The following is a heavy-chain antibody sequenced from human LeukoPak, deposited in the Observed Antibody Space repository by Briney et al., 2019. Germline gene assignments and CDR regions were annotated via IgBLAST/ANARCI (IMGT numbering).Heavy chain of an antibody. D-gene: IGHD6-19*01. J-gene: IGHJ4*02. Sequence: GGSLRLSCAASGFTFDDYAMHWVRQAPGKGLEWVSLISWDGGSTYYADSVKGRFTISRDNSKNTLYLQMNSLRAEDTAVYYCAKGPGIAVAGAFDYWGQGTLVTVSS. CDR2: ISWDGGST. CDR1: GFTFDDYA. V-gene: IGHV3-43D*03. CDR3: AKGPGIAVAGAFDY.